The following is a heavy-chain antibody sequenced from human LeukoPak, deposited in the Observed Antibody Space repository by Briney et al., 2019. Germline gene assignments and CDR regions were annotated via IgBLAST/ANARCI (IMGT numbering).Heavy chain of an antibody. CDR1: GGSISSSSYY. V-gene: IGHV4-39*01. CDR3: ARRNGSGSSYYYYYYVDV. Sequence: SETLSLTCTVSGGSISSSSYYWGWIRQPPGKGLEWIGSIYYSGSTYYNPSLKSRVTISVDTSKNQFSLKLSSVTAADTAVYYCARRNGSGSSYYYYYYVDVWGKGTTVTVSS. CDR2: IYYSGST. D-gene: IGHD3-10*01. J-gene: IGHJ6*03.